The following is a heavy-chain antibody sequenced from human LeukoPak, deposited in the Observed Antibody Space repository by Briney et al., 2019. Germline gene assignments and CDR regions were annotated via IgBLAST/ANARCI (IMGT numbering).Heavy chain of an antibody. CDR1: GFTFSTSG. CDR2: ISYDGSNK. J-gene: IGHJ5*02. CDR3: AKEYRSCWNDH. D-gene: IGHD6-19*01. Sequence: GGSLRLSCAASGFTFSTSGMHWVRQAPGKGLEGGAFISYDGSNKYYADSVKGRFTISRDNSKNTVYLLTNSLRTEDTAVYYCAKEYRSCWNDHWGQGTLVTVSS. V-gene: IGHV3-30*18.